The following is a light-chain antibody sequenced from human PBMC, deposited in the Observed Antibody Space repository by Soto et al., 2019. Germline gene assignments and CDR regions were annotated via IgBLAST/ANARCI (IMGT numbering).Light chain of an antibody. CDR3: SSYTTTNTVLL. CDR2: EVT. Sequence: QSVLTQPASVSGSPGQSITISCTGTSDDVGGFDYVSWYQQHPGKAPKLMIYEVTNRPSGIPDRFSGSKSGNTASLTISGLQAEDEGDYYCSSYTTTNTVLLFGGGTKLTVL. J-gene: IGLJ2*01. V-gene: IGLV2-14*01. CDR1: SDDVGGFDY.